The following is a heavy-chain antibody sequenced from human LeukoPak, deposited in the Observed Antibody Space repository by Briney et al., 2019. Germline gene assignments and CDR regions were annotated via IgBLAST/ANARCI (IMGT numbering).Heavy chain of an antibody. CDR2: IRYDGSNK. V-gene: IGHV3-30*02. J-gene: IGHJ4*02. D-gene: IGHD3-22*01. CDR1: GFTFSSYG. CDR3: AKDGNSITMIVVPSGDY. Sequence: GGSLRLSCAASGFTFSSYGMHWVRQAPGKGLEWVAFIRYDGSNKYYADSVKGRFTISRDNSKNTLYLQMNSLRAEDTAVYYCAKDGNSITMIVVPSGDYWGQGTLVTVSS.